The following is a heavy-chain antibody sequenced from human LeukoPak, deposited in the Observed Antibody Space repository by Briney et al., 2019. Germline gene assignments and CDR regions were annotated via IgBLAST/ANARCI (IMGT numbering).Heavy chain of an antibody. D-gene: IGHD2-15*01. V-gene: IGHV3-30*18. J-gene: IGHJ4*02. CDR2: VSYDGSNK. CDR3: AKFGNSLDY. Sequence: PGGSLRLSCAASGFTFSSYAMHWVRQAPGKGLEWVAVVSYDGSNKYYADSVKGRFTISRDNSKNTLYLQMNSLRAEDTAVYYCAKFGNSLDYWGQGTLVTVSS. CDR1: GFTFSSYA.